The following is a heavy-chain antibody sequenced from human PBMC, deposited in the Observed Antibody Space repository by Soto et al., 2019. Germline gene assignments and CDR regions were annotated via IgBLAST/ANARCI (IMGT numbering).Heavy chain of an antibody. D-gene: IGHD3-3*01. J-gene: IGHJ6*03. CDR1: GDSVSSNSAA. CDR3: AGSTSLEWYYMDV. CDR2: TYYRSRWYN. Sequence: SPTLSLTCVISGDSVSSNSAAWNWSRQSPSRGLEWLGRTYYRSRWYNDYAVSVRSRITVNADTSKNQFSLHLHSVTPEDTPVYYSAGSTSLEWYYMDVWEKGTRETDSS. V-gene: IGHV6-1*01.